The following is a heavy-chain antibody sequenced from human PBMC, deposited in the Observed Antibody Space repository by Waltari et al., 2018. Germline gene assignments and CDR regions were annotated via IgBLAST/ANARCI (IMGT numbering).Heavy chain of an antibody. CDR2: INAGGNV. CDR1: GFSVSSHY. V-gene: IGHV3-53*02. CDR3: VREDREYFFHMDV. J-gene: IGHJ6*03. Sequence: EVLLLETGGDVIQPGGSLRLSLAASGFSVSSHYMSWVRQAPGKGLEWVSVINAGGNVFYADSVEGRFTISRDNSRNTVYLEMNSLRVEDSAVYYCVREDREYFFHMDVWGSGTTVTVSS. D-gene: IGHD3-3*01.